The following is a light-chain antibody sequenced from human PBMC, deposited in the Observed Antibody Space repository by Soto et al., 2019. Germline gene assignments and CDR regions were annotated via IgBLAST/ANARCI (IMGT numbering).Light chain of an antibody. J-gene: IGLJ1*01. Sequence: QSALTQPASVSGSPGQSITISCTGTSSDVGGYNYVSWYQQHPGKAPKLMIYDVTNRPSGVSNRFSGSTSGNTASLTISGLQGEDEADYFCSSYSSSSTYVFATGTKVTVL. V-gene: IGLV2-14*01. CDR2: DVT. CDR3: SSYSSSSTYV. CDR1: SSDVGGYNY.